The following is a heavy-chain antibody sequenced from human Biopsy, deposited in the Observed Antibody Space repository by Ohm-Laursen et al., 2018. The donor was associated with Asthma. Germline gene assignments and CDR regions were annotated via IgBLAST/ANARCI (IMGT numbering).Heavy chain of an antibody. Sequence: ASVKVSCKASGYTFINYAIHWMRQAPGQSLEWMAWLNPVNGNTKYSQQFQGRVTITRDTSASTAYMELSSLTSEDTAVFYCAREVGATRYDPWGQGTLVTVSS. D-gene: IGHD1-26*01. CDR3: AREVGATRYDP. CDR1: GYTFINYA. J-gene: IGHJ5*02. CDR2: LNPVNGNT. V-gene: IGHV1-3*01.